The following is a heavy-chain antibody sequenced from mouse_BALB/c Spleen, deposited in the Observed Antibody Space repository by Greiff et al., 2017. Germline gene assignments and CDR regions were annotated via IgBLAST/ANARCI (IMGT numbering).Heavy chain of an antibody. D-gene: IGHD2-1*01. CDR3: ARSGGNYAWFAY. J-gene: IGHJ3*01. CDR2: IYPGSGST. Sequence: VQLQQSGAELVKPGTSVKLSCKASGYNFTSYWINWVKLRPGQGLEWIGDIYPGSGSTNYNEKFKSKATLTVDTSSSTAYMQLSSLASEDSALYYCARSGGNYAWFAYWGQGTLVTVSA. V-gene: IGHV1-55*01. CDR1: GYNFTSYW.